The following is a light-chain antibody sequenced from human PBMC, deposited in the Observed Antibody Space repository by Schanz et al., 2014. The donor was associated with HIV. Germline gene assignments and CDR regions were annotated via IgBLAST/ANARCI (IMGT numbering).Light chain of an antibody. CDR2: EVT. Sequence: QSVLTQPPSASGSPGQSVTISCTGTSSDVGGYDYVSWYQQHPGKAPQLMIYEVTSRPAGISSRFSGSQSGNTASLTISGLQSDDEADYFCCSFAGSNSLLFGGGTKLTVL. CDR1: SSDVGGYDY. CDR3: CSFAGSNSLL. J-gene: IGLJ2*01. V-gene: IGLV2-8*01.